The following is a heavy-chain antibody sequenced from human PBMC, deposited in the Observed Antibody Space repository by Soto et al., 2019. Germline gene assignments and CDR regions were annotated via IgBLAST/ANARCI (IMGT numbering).Heavy chain of an antibody. Sequence: ASVKVSCKASGYTFTSFYMHWVRQAPGQGLEWMGMINPSLGSTTYAQKFQGRVTMTRDTSTRTVYMELSSLRCEDTAVYYCARASSGYYAFDIWGRGTMVTVSS. CDR1: GYTFTSFY. D-gene: IGHD3-22*01. J-gene: IGHJ3*02. V-gene: IGHV1-46*01. CDR2: INPSLGST. CDR3: ARASSGYYAFDI.